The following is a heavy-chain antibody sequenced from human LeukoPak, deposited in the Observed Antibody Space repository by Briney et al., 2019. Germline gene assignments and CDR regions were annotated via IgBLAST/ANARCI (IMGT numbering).Heavy chain of an antibody. CDR3: AKDMGPAVAGTPDY. CDR1: GFTFSSYG. D-gene: IGHD6-19*01. Sequence: PGGSLRLSCAASGFTFSSYGMHWVRQAPGKGLEWVAVISYDGSNKYYADSVKGRFTISRDNSKNTLYLQMNSLRAEDTALYYCAKDMGPAVAGTPDYWGQGTLVTVSS. V-gene: IGHV3-30*18. J-gene: IGHJ4*02. CDR2: ISYDGSNK.